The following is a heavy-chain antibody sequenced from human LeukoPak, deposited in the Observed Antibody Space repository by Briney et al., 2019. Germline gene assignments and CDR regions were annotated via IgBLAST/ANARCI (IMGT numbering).Heavy chain of an antibody. J-gene: IGHJ5*02. CDR3: AKSDYNWGWFDP. CDR2: IYYGGST. Sequence: SETLSLTCTVSGGSISSYYWSWIRQPPGKGLEWIGYIYYGGSTNYNPSLKSRVTISIDTSKNQFSLKLISVTAADTAVYYCAKSDYNWGWFDPWGQGTLVTVSS. D-gene: IGHD4-11*01. V-gene: IGHV4-59*08. CDR1: GGSISSYY.